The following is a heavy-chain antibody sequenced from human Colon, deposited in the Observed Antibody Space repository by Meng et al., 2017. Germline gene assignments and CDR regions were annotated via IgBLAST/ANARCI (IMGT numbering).Heavy chain of an antibody. V-gene: IGHV4-61*01. Sequence: QGKVQGAGPGRVGPSGALTRTCAGSGCAVSSGSHYWSWIRQPPGKGLEWSGYIDYSRSINSYPSLTSRVSLSVDTSQNRFSLNLRSVTAADTAVYYCADGPWELDYWGQGTLVTVSS. CDR3: ADGPWELDY. J-gene: IGHJ4*02. CDR1: GCAVSSGSHY. CDR2: IDYSRSI. D-gene: IGHD1-26*01.